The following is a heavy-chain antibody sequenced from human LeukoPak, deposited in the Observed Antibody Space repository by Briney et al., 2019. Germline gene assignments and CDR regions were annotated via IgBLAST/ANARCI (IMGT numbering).Heavy chain of an antibody. CDR3: AKSLLVLYSFDAFDI. D-gene: IGHD2-8*01. CDR1: GFTFSSYW. Sequence: SGGSLRLSCAASGFTFSSYWMSWVRQAPGKGLEWVANIKQDGSEKYYVDSVKGRFTISRDNAKNSLYLQMNSLRAEDTAVYYCAKSLLVLYSFDAFDIWGQGTMVTVSS. J-gene: IGHJ3*02. CDR2: IKQDGSEK. V-gene: IGHV3-7*01.